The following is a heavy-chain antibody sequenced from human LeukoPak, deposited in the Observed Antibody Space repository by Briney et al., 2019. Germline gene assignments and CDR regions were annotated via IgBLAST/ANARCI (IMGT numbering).Heavy chain of an antibody. CDR1: GFTFSSYG. CDR3: AKDSYSSSWYPQNYYGMDV. Sequence: GSLRLSCAASGFTFSSYGMHWVRQAPGKGLEWVAFIRYDGSNKYYADSVKGRFTISRDNSKNTLYLQMNSLRAEDTAVYYCAKDSYSSSWYPQNYYGMDVWGQGTTVTVSS. V-gene: IGHV3-30*02. D-gene: IGHD6-13*01. CDR2: IRYDGSNK. J-gene: IGHJ6*02.